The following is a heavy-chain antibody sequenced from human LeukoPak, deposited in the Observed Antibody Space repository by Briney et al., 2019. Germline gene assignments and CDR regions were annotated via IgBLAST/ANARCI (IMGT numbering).Heavy chain of an antibody. CDR3: ARDTEAFDY. CDR2: MKQDGSEK. CDR1: GFTFSSYW. V-gene: IGHV3-7*03. Sequence: PGGSLRLSCVASGFTFSSYWMSWVRQAPWRGLEGVAYMKQDGSEKYYVDSVKGRFTIFRNNAMNSLYLQMNSLRAEDTAVYYCARDTEAFDYWGQGTLVTVSS. J-gene: IGHJ4*02.